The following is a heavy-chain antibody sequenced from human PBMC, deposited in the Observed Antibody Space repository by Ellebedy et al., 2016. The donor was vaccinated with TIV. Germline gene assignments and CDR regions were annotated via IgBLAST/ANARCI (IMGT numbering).Heavy chain of an antibody. CDR1: GGSISSSSYY. CDR2: IYYSGST. V-gene: IGHV4-39*01. CDR3: ASQYYYDSSGYGY. D-gene: IGHD3-22*01. Sequence: MPSETLSLTCTVSGGSISSSSYYWGWIRQPPGKGLEWIGSIYYSGSTYYNPSLKSRVTISVDTSKNQFSLKLSSVTAADTAVYYCASQYYYDSSGYGYWGQGTLVTVSS. J-gene: IGHJ4*02.